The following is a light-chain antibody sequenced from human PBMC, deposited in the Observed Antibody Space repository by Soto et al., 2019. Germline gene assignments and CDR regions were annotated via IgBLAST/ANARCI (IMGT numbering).Light chain of an antibody. V-gene: IGLV2-14*03. J-gene: IGLJ2*01. Sequence: QSALTQPASVSGSPGQSITISCTGASSDIGGYNNVSWYQQHPVNAPKLMIYDVSDRPSGVSNRFSGSKSVNTASLTISGLQAEDGADYYCSTYTTSSTLVFGGGTKLTVL. CDR3: STYTTSSTLV. CDR2: DVS. CDR1: SSDIGGYNN.